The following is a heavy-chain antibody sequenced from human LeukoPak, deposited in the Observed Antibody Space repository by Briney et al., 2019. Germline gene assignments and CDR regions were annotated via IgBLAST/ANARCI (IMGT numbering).Heavy chain of an antibody. V-gene: IGHV4-59*01. Sequence: SETLSLTCTVSGGSISSYYWSWIRQPPGKGLEWIGYIYYSGGTNYNPSLKSRVTISVDTSKNQFSLKLSSVTAADTAVYYCARGELNGDYFDYWGQGTLVTVSS. J-gene: IGHJ4*02. CDR2: IYYSGGT. D-gene: IGHD1-7*01. CDR1: GGSISSYY. CDR3: ARGELNGDYFDY.